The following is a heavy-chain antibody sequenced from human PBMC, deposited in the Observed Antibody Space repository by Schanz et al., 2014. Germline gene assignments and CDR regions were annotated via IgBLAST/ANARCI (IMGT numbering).Heavy chain of an antibody. CDR1: GFTFSSYA. CDR3: AKDLLYGAPMPLNHLDY. J-gene: IGHJ4*02. Sequence: EVQLLDSGGGLVQPGGSLRLSCAASGFTFSSYAMSWVRQAPGKGLEWVSALSGSGGSTYYADSVKGRFTISRDNAKNTLYLQMNSLRAEDTDVYYCAKDLLYGAPMPLNHLDYWGQGTLVTVSS. D-gene: IGHD2-2*01. CDR2: LSGSGGST. V-gene: IGHV3-23*01.